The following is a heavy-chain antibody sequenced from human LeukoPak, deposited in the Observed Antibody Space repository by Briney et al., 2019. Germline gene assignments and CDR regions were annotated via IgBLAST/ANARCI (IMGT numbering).Heavy chain of an antibody. V-gene: IGHV3-64D*06. CDR1: GFTFSSYA. D-gene: IGHD4-17*01. CDR2: ITYNGGST. CDR3: VKDLTRTATTGDY. J-gene: IGHJ4*02. Sequence: GGSLRLSCSASGFTFSSYAMHWVRQAPGKGLEYVSGITYNGGSTYYADSVKGRFTISRDNSKNTLYLQMSSLRAEDTAVYYCVKDLTRTATTGDYWGQGTLVTVSS.